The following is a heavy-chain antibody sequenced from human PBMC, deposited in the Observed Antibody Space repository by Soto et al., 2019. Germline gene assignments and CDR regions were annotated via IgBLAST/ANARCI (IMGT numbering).Heavy chain of an antibody. CDR2: IYPDDWDT. J-gene: IGHJ5*02. D-gene: IGHD3-10*01. Sequence: PGESLKLSCKVSVNSFSTYWIGWVRQTPWKGLEWMGSIYPDDWDTRYSPSFEGQVTISADKSNSTAYLQWRSVVASASAMDFCGRPYGSSIPWFDLFGQGTRVTVSS. V-gene: IGHV5-51*01. CDR1: VNSFSTYW. CDR3: GRPYGSSIPWFDL.